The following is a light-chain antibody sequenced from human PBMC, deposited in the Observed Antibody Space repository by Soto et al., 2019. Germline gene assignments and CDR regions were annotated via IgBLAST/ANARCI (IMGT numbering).Light chain of an antibody. CDR1: QSVSDNF. Sequence: EIVLTQSPGTLSVSPGERVTLSCRASQSVSDNFLAWYLQKPGQAPRLLIYGASNRAAGTPDRFDGSGSGADFTLTINRLEPEDFAVYYCQQYSISPRTFGQGTKLEIK. J-gene: IGKJ2*01. CDR2: GAS. CDR3: QQYSISPRT. V-gene: IGKV3-20*01.